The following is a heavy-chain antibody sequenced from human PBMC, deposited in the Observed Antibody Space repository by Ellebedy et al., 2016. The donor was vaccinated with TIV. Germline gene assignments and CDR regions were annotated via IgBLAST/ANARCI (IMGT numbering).Heavy chain of an antibody. J-gene: IGHJ6*02. CDR1: GFTFSGYW. Sequence: GGSLRLXXAASGFTFSGYWMTWVRQAPGKGLEWVANIKQDGSEKYYVDSVKGRFTISRDNAKNSLYLQMNSLRAEDTAVYYCARGLGGTTYYYYGMDVWGQGTTVTVSS. CDR2: IKQDGSEK. V-gene: IGHV3-7*03. D-gene: IGHD1-1*01. CDR3: ARGLGGTTYYYYGMDV.